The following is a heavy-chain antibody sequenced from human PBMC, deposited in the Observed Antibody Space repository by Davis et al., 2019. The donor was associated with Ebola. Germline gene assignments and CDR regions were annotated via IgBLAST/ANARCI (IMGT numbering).Heavy chain of an antibody. CDR3: ARGSSSWYTPGYYYYYGMDV. J-gene: IGHJ6*04. D-gene: IGHD6-13*01. CDR1: GYTFTSYG. CDR2: ISAYNGNT. Sequence: ASVKVSCKASGYTFTSYGISWVRQAPGQGLEWMGWISAYNGNTNYAQKLQGRVTMTTDTSTSTAYMELRSLRSDDTAVYYCARGSSSWYTPGYYYYYGMDVWGKGTTVTVSS. V-gene: IGHV1-18*04.